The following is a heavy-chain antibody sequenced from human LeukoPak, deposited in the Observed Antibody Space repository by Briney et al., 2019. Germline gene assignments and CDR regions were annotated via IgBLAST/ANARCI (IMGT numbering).Heavy chain of an antibody. CDR1: GGTFSTSA. Sequence: SVKVSCKPSGGTFSTSAISWVRRAPGQGLEWMGGIIPIFGTGNYAQKFQGRVTITADEFTSTAYMELSSLTSEDTAVYYCARGLGDSSGYYFSDNWGQGTLVTVSS. V-gene: IGHV1-69*01. CDR3: ARGLGDSSGYYFSDN. J-gene: IGHJ4*02. D-gene: IGHD3-22*01. CDR2: IIPIFGTG.